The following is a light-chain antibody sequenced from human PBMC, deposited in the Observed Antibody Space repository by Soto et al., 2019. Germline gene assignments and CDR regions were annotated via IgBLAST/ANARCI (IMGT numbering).Light chain of an antibody. CDR1: QGIRND. CDR2: AAS. Sequence: AIQMTQSPSSLSASVGDRVTITCRASQGIRNDLGWYQQKPGKAPKLLIYAASSLQSGVPSRFSGSASGRDFTLTISSLQPEDFPTHYCLQDYNCPLTFGGGTRVAIK. CDR3: LQDYNCPLT. V-gene: IGKV1-6*01. J-gene: IGKJ4*01.